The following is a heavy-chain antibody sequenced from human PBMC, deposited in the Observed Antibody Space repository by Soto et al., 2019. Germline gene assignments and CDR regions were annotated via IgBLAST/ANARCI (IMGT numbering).Heavy chain of an antibody. CDR2: IIPILGIA. CDR1: GGTFSSYT. Sequence: ASVKVSCKASGGTFSSYTISWVRQAPGQGLEWMGRIIPILGIANYAQKFQGRVTITADKSTSTAYMELSSLRSEDTAVYYCARDQSDQLLSVNWFDPWGQGTLVTVSS. J-gene: IGHJ5*02. CDR3: ARDQSDQLLSVNWFDP. V-gene: IGHV1-69*04. D-gene: IGHD2-2*01.